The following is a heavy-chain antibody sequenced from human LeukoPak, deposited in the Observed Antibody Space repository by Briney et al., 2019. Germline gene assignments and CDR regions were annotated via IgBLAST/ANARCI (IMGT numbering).Heavy chain of an antibody. CDR2: ISYDGSNK. V-gene: IGHV3-30*04. CDR3: ARDPTTGPVRGVIIYYYYGMDV. J-gene: IGHJ6*02. D-gene: IGHD3-10*01. Sequence: GGSLTLSCAASGFTFSSYAMHWVRQAPGKGVEWVAVISYDGSNKYYADSVKGRFTISRDNSKNTLYLQMNSLRAEDTAVYYCARDPTTGPVRGVIIYYYYGMDVWGQGTTVTVSS. CDR1: GFTFSSYA.